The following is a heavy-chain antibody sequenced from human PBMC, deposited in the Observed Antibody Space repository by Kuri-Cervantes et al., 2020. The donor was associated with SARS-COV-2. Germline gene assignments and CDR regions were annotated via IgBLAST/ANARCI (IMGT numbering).Heavy chain of an antibody. J-gene: IGHJ4*02. CDR3: AMGGVKETAGYIFDY. D-gene: IGHD5-24*01. CDR1: GYSFTSYW. CDR2: IDPSDSYT. Sequence: KVSCKGSGYSFTSYWIRWVRQMPGKGLEWMGRIDPSDSYTNYRPSFQGNVTISADTSISTAYLQWSSLKASDTAMYYCAMGGVKETAGYIFDYWGQGTLVTVSS. V-gene: IGHV5-10-1*01.